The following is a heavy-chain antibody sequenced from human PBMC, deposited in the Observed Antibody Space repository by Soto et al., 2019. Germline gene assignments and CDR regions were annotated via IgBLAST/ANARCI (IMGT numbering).Heavy chain of an antibody. V-gene: IGHV4-34*01. CDR1: GGSFSGYY. J-gene: IGHJ4*02. D-gene: IGHD3-3*01. CDR2: INHSGST. CDR3: ARVRRAYYDFWSGPRPFYY. Sequence: QVQLQQWGAGLLKPSETLSLTCAVYGGSFSGYYWSWIRQPPGKGLEWIGEINHSGSTNYNPSLKSSVTISVYTYKNLFSLKLISVTAADTAVYYCARVRRAYYDFWSGPRPFYYWGQGTLVTVSS.